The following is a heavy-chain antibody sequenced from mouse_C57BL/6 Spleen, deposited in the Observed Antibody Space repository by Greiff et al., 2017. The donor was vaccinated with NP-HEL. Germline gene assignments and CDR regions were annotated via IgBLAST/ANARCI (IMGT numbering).Heavy chain of an antibody. CDR1: GFTFSSYA. J-gene: IGHJ3*01. V-gene: IGHV5-9-1*02. CDR2: ISSGGDYI. Sequence: EVHLVESGEGLVKPGGSLKLSCAASGFTFSSYAMSWVRQTPEKRLEWVAYISSGGDYIYYADTVKGRFTISRDNARNTLYLQMSSLKSEDTAMYYCTRDADYYGSSYRFAYWGQGTLVTVSA. CDR3: TRDADYYGSSYRFAY. D-gene: IGHD1-1*01.